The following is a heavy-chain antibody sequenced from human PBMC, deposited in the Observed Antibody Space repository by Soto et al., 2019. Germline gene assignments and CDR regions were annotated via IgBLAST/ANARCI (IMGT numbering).Heavy chain of an antibody. V-gene: IGHV3-23*01. CDR2: ISGSGDNT. J-gene: IGHJ4*02. CDR1: GFTFSSYA. D-gene: IGHD3-10*01. CDR3: AKDSRVTMVRGVIIPPGY. Sequence: EVQLLESGGGLVQPGGSLRLSCAASGFTFSSYAMSWVRQASGKGLEWVSAISGSGDNTYYADSVKGRFTISRDNSKNTXXLQIDSLRVEDTAVYYCAKDSRVTMVRGVIIPPGYWGQGTLVTVSS.